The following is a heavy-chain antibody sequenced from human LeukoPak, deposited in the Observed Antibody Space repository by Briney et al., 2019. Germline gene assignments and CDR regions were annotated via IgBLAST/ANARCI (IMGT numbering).Heavy chain of an antibody. J-gene: IGHJ3*02. CDR2: IVPIFGTA. CDR1: GGTFSSYA. Sequence: SVKVSCKASGGTFSSYAISWVRQAPGQGLEWMGGIVPIFGTANYAQKFQGRVTITTDESTSTAYMELSSLRSDDTAVYYCARDRSFTYWPRGDAFDIWGQGTMVTVSS. V-gene: IGHV1-69*05. D-gene: IGHD2-8*02. CDR3: ARDRSFTYWPRGDAFDI.